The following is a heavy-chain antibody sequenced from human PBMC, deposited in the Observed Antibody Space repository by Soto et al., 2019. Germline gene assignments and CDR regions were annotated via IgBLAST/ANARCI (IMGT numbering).Heavy chain of an antibody. V-gene: IGHV3-33*01. CDR1: GFTFSSYG. J-gene: IGHJ3*02. D-gene: IGHD6-25*01. CDR3: ARVVGYGFDI. CDR2: IWYDGSNK. Sequence: QVQLVESGGGVVQPGRSLRLSCAASGFTFSSYGMHWVRQAPGKGLEWVAVIWYDGSNKYYAESVKVRFTISRDKYKNTLYLQMSSLRAEDTAVYYCARVVGYGFDIWGQGTMVTVSS.